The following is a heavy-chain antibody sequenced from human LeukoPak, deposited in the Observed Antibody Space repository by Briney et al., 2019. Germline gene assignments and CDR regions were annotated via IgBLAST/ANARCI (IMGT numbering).Heavy chain of an antibody. CDR2: ISYDGSNK. CDR1: GFTFSSYA. V-gene: IGHV3-30*04. Sequence: PGRSLRLSCAASGFTFSSYAMHWVRQAPGKGLEWVAVISYDGSNKYYADSVKGRFTISRDNSKNTLYLQMNSLRAEDTAVYYCAGDLPITNYYDSSAPLGWGQGTLVTVSS. D-gene: IGHD3-22*01. J-gene: IGHJ4*02. CDR3: AGDLPITNYYDSSAPLG.